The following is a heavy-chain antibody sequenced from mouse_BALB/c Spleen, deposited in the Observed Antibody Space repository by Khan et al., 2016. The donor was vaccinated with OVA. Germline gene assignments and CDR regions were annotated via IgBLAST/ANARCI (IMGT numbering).Heavy chain of an antibody. Sequence: QVQLKESGAELLRPGTSVKMSCKAGGYTFTNYLIGWVKQKPGHGLAWIGDIYPGVYYTNYNEKFKGKATLTADTSSSTVFMQLSSLTFEDSAIYYCARYPSWYFDVWGAGTTVTVSS. CDR2: IYPGVYYT. CDR1: GYTFTNYL. CDR3: ARYPSWYFDV. V-gene: IGHV1-63*02. J-gene: IGHJ1*01.